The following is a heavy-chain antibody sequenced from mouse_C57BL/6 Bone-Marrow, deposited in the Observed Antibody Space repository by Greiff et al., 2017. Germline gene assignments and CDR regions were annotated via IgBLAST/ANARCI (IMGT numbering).Heavy chain of an antibody. CDR3: TRGDLYDGYYDYAMDY. D-gene: IGHD2-3*01. Sequence: QVQLQQSGAELMKPGASVKLSCKASGYTFTDYEMHWVKQTPVHGLEWIGAIDPETGGTAYNQKFKGKAILTADKSSSTAYMELRSLTSEDSAVYYCTRGDLYDGYYDYAMDYWGQGTSVTVSS. V-gene: IGHV1-15*01. CDR2: IDPETGGT. CDR1: GYTFTDYE. J-gene: IGHJ4*01.